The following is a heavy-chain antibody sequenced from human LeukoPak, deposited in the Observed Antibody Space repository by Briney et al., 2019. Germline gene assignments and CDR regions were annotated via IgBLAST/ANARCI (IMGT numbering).Heavy chain of an antibody. V-gene: IGHV4-39*01. Sequence: SETLSLTCTVSGGSISSGDYYWSWIRQPPGKGLEGIGSIYYSGSTYYNPSLKSRVTISVDTSKNQFSLKLSSVTAADTAVYYCASRGGWELLEPDAFDIWGQGTMVTVSS. CDR3: ASRGGWELLEPDAFDI. CDR1: GGSISSGDYY. D-gene: IGHD1-26*01. CDR2: IYYSGST. J-gene: IGHJ3*02.